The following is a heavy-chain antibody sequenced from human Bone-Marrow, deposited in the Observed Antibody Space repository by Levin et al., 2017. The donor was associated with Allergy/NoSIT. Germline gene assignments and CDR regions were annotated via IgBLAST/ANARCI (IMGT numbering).Heavy chain of an antibody. Sequence: SETLSLTCGISGDTVSTKSAAWNWISQSPSRGFEWLGRTYYRSEWYSDYALSVKGLINITSDTSQNQFFLHLSSMTPDDTAVYYCTRDRGLSALDVWGPGTTVTVS. CDR3: TRDRGLSALDV. J-gene: IGHJ6*02. CDR1: GDTVSTKSAA. V-gene: IGHV6-1*01. CDR2: TYYRSEWYS. D-gene: IGHD3-10*01.